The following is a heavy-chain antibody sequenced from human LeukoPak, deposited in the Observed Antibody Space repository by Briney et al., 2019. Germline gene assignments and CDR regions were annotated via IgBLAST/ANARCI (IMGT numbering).Heavy chain of an antibody. V-gene: IGHV4-59*01. CDR1: GGSISSYY. CDR2: VYYSGST. J-gene: IGHJ3*02. D-gene: IGHD6-13*01. CDR3: ARRYSSSWSDAFDI. Sequence: PSETLSLTCSVSGGSISSYYWSWLRQPPGKGLEWIGYVYYSGSTNYNPSLTSQVTISVDTSKNQFSLKLSSVTAADTAVYYCARRYSSSWSDAFDIWGQGTKVTVSS.